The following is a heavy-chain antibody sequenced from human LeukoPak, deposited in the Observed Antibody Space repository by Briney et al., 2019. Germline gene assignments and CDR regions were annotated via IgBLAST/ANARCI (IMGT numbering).Heavy chain of an antibody. CDR2: IYHSGST. Sequence: SGTLSLTCAVSGGSISSSNWWSWVRQPPGKGLEWIGEIYHSGSTNYNPSLKSRVTISVDKSKNQFSLKLSSVTAADTAVYYCASRDGLWQWLVSYFDYWSQGTLVTVSS. V-gene: IGHV4-4*02. J-gene: IGHJ4*02. CDR1: GGSISSSNW. D-gene: IGHD6-19*01. CDR3: ASRDGLWQWLVSYFDY.